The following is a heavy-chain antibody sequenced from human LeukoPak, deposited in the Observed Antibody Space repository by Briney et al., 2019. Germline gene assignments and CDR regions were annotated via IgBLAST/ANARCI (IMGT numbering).Heavy chain of an antibody. CDR3: ARILQYSSSWYAHWFDP. Sequence: ASVKVSCKASGYTFTSYGISWVRQAPGQGLEWMGWISAYNGNTNYAQKLQGRVTMTTDTSTSTAYMELSSLRSEDTAVYYCARILQYSSSWYAHWFDPWGQGTLVTVSS. J-gene: IGHJ5*02. CDR2: ISAYNGNT. D-gene: IGHD6-13*01. V-gene: IGHV1-18*01. CDR1: GYTFTSYG.